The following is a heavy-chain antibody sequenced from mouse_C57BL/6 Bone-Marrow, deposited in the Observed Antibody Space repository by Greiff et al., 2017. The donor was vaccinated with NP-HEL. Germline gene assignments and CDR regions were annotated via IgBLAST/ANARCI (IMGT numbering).Heavy chain of an antibody. Sequence: VQLQQSGAELVRPGASVKLSCTASGFNFKDDYMHWVQQSPEQGLEWIGWIGPENGDTEYASTFQGRATISADTSSNTLYLQLSSLTSEDTAVYCCTTPLYDGYYEGYWGQGTTLTVSS. D-gene: IGHD2-3*01. CDR1: GFNFKDDY. CDR2: IGPENGDT. J-gene: IGHJ2*01. CDR3: TTPLYDGYYEGY. V-gene: IGHV14-4*01.